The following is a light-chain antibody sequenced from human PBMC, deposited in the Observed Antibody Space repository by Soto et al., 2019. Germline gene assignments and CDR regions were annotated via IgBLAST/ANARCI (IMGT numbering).Light chain of an antibody. CDR3: QHYGSSPYT. Sequence: EIVLTQSPGTLSLSPGERATLSCRASQSISSGSLAWYQQKPGQAPRLLLYGASNRATGIPDRFSGSGSGTDFTLTISRLEPEDFAVYSCQHYGSSPYTFGQGTKLEI. V-gene: IGKV3-20*01. CDR2: GAS. J-gene: IGKJ2*01. CDR1: QSISSGS.